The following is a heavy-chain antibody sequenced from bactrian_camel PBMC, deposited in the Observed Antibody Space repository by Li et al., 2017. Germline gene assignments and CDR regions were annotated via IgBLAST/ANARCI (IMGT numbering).Heavy chain of an antibody. Sequence: HVQLVESGGGSVQAGESLKLSCAVSGYSVSRYEMGWFRQAPGKKREGVAGIESDGSTSYADSVKGRFTISRDNAKDSMYLEMNSLKPDDTAIYYCVCSDDSGYWGQGTQVTVS. CDR2: IESDGST. J-gene: IGHJ4*01. CDR3: VCSDDSGY. V-gene: IGHV3S53*01. CDR1: GYSVSRYE.